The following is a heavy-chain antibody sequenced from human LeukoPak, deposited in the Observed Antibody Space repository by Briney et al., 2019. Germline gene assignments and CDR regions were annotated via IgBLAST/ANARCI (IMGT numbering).Heavy chain of an antibody. Sequence: SETLSLTCTVSGDSISSTSYYWDWIRQPPGKGLEWTGRIYNSGTTYYNPSLKSRVTISVDTSKNPFSLKVSSVTAADTAVYYCASRVYGLGSFNYWGQGTLVTVSS. J-gene: IGHJ4*01. CDR3: ASRVYGLGSFNY. D-gene: IGHD3-10*01. CDR1: GDSISSTSYY. V-gene: IGHV4-39*01. CDR2: IYNSGTT.